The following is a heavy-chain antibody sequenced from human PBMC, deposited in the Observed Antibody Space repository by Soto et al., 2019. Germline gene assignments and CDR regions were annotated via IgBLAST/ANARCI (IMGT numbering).Heavy chain of an antibody. CDR1: GGTFSSYT. CDR3: ARLDSSGADYD. Sequence: EASVKVSCKASGGTFSSYTISWVRQAPGQGLEWMGRIIPILGIANYAQKFQGRVTITADKSTSTAYMELSSLRSEDTAVYYCARLDSSGADYDWAQGTLVTVSS. D-gene: IGHD6-19*01. CDR2: IIPILGIA. J-gene: IGHJ4*02. V-gene: IGHV1-69*02.